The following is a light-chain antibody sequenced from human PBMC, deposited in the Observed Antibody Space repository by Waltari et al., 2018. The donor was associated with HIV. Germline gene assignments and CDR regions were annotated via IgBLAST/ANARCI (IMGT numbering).Light chain of an antibody. CDR1: AMPNQY. V-gene: IGLV3-25*03. J-gene: IGLJ3*02. Sequence: SSELTQPPSVSVPPGQTARITCSGDAMPNQYAYWYQQKPGQAPILIIYKDTERPSGIPERFSGSTSGTTVTLTISGVQAEDEADYHCQSADSSGAYWLFGGGTRLTVL. CDR3: QSADSSGAYWL. CDR2: KDT.